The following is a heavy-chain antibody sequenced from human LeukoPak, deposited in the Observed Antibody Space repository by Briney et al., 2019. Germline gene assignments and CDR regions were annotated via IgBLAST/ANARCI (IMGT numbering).Heavy chain of an antibody. CDR1: GFTFSSYW. CDR3: AKDSITMVRGVQCGAFDI. V-gene: IGHV3-7*01. Sequence: GGSLRLSCAASGFTFSSYWMSWVRQAPGKGLEWVANIKQDGSEKYYVDSVKGRFTISRDNAKNSLYLQMNSLRAEDTAVYYCAKDSITMVRGVQCGAFDIWGQGTMVTVSS. D-gene: IGHD3-10*01. CDR2: IKQDGSEK. J-gene: IGHJ3*02.